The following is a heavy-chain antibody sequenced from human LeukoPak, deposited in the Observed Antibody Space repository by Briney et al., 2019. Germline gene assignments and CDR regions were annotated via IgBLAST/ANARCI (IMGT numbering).Heavy chain of an antibody. CDR2: ISAYNGNT. Sequence: ASVKVSCKASGYTFTSYGISWVRQAPGQGLEWMGWISAYNGNTNYAQKLQGRVTMTTDTSTSTAYMELRSLRSDDTAVYYCARVHPLTGYYYDGGDYFDYWGQGTLVTVSS. CDR1: GYTFTSYG. CDR3: ARVHPLTGYYYDGGDYFDY. D-gene: IGHD3-22*01. J-gene: IGHJ4*02. V-gene: IGHV1-18*01.